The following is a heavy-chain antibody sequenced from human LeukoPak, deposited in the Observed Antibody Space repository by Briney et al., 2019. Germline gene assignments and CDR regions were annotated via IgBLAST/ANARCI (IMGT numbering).Heavy chain of an antibody. CDR2: TSGSGGST. J-gene: IGHJ2*01. V-gene: IGHV3-23*01. D-gene: IGHD3-10*01. CDR3: AKYYGSGSYYTWYSDL. Sequence: GGSLRLSCAASAFTISNNAMNRDRQAPGKELKGVSATSGSGGSTYYADSVKGRFTISRDNSKNTLYLQMNSLRAEDTAVYYCAKYYGSGSYYTWYSDLWGRGTLVTVSS. CDR1: AFTISNNA.